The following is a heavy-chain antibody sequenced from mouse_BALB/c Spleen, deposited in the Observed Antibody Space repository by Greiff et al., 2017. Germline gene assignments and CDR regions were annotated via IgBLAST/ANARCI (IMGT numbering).Heavy chain of an antibody. CDR3: ARDRGTMITTGYAMDY. J-gene: IGHJ4*01. CDR1: GFSLTGYG. D-gene: IGHD2-4*01. Sequence: VKLQESGPGLVAPSQSLSITCTVSGFSLTGYGVNWVRQPPGKGLEWLGMIWGDGSTDYNSALKSRLSISKDNSKSQVFLKMNSLQTDDTARYYCARDRGTMITTGYAMDYWGQGTSVTVSS. CDR2: IWGDGST. V-gene: IGHV2-6-7*02.